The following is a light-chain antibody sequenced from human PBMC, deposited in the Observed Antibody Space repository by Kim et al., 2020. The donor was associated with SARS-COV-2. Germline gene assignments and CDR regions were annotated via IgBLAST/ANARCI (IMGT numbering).Light chain of an antibody. Sequence: SSELTQDPAVSVALGQTVNITCQGDSLRTSYASWXQLKPRQAPVLVIFGQNHRPSGIPDRFSGSNSGNQASLTITGAQAEDEADYYCNSRDTSDNQWVFG. CDR3: NSRDTSDNQWV. J-gene: IGLJ3*02. CDR1: SLRTSY. CDR2: GQN. V-gene: IGLV3-19*01.